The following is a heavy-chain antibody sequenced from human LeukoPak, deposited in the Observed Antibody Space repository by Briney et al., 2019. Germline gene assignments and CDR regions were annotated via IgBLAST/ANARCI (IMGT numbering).Heavy chain of an antibody. CDR2: ISGSGGRT. J-gene: IGHJ4*02. CDR1: GLTLSNYG. CDR3: ARRGVVIRVILVGFHKEAYYFDS. Sequence: PGRSLRLSCAVSGLTLSNYGMSWVRQVPGKGLEWVAGISGSGGRTNYADSVKGRFTISRDNPKNTLYLQMNSLRAEDTAVYFCARRGVVIRVILVGFHKEAYYFDSWGQGALVTVSS. V-gene: IGHV3-23*01. D-gene: IGHD3-22*01.